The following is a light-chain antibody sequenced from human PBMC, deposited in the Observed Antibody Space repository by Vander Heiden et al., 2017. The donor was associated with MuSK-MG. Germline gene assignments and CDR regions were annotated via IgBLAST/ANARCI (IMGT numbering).Light chain of an antibody. CDR1: QSITFS. CDR2: AAS. Sequence: DIQMTQSPSSLSASVGDRVTITCRASQSITFSLNWYQQKAGEAPKLLIYAASRLQSGVPSRFSGSGSGTDFTLTISRVQPDDYASYYCQQSVYIPLTFGGGTKVEI. CDR3: QQSVYIPLT. J-gene: IGKJ4*01. V-gene: IGKV1-39*01.